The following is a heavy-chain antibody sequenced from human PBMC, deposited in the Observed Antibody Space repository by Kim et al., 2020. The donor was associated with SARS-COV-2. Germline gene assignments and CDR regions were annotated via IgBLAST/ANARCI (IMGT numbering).Heavy chain of an antibody. CDR2: INAGNGNT. CDR3: ARDPQRLSITMVRGVMFDP. V-gene: IGHV1-3*01. J-gene: IGHJ5*02. Sequence: ASVKVSCKASGYTFTSYAMHWVRQAPGQRLEWMGWINAGNGNTKYSQKFQGRVTITRDTSASTAYMELSSLRSEDTAVYYCARDPQRLSITMVRGVMFDPWGQGTLVTVSS. CDR1: GYTFTSYA. D-gene: IGHD3-10*01.